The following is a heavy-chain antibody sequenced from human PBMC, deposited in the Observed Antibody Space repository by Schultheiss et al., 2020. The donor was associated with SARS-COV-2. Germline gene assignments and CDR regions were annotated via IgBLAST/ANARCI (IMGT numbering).Heavy chain of an antibody. CDR3: AIPDPYALVKFDY. V-gene: IGHV4-59*08. J-gene: IGHJ4*02. CDR2: ISHSGRP. D-gene: IGHD1-14*01. Sequence: SQTLSLTCTVSGGSINPYYWSWIRQSPEKGLECIGYISHSGRPDYNPSLKSRVTISLDTSKNQFSLKVTSLTAADTAMYYCAIPDPYALVKFDYWGQGTLVTVAS. CDR1: GGSINPYY.